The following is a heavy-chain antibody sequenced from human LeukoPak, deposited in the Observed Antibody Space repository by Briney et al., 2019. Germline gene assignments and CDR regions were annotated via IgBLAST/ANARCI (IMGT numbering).Heavy chain of an antibody. CDR1: GFTFSPVW. Sequence: GGSLRLSCAASGFTFSPVWMHWVRQAPGKGLMWVSHIINDGSYTTYADSVKGRFTISRDNSKNTLYLQMNSLRAEDTAVYYCARERRGIVVVGSGFDYWGQGTLVTVSS. D-gene: IGHD2-15*01. CDR2: IINDGSYT. V-gene: IGHV3-74*01. J-gene: IGHJ4*02. CDR3: ARERRGIVVVGSGFDY.